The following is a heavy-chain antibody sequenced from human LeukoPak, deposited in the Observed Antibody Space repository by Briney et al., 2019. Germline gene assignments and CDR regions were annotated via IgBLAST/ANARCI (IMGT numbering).Heavy chain of an antibody. D-gene: IGHD6-19*01. Sequence: ASVKVSCKASGGTFSSYAISWVRQAPGQGLEWMGGIIPIFGTANYAQKLQGRVTITADKSTSTAYMELSSLRSEDTAVYYCATDPRIAVAGSLDYWGQGTLVTVSS. CDR3: ATDPRIAVAGSLDY. V-gene: IGHV1-69*06. CDR2: IIPIFGTA. J-gene: IGHJ4*02. CDR1: GGTFSSYA.